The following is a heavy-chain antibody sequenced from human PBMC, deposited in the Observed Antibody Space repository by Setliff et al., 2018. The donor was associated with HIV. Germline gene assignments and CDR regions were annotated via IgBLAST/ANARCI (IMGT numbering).Heavy chain of an antibody. CDR2: IYYSGSA. D-gene: IGHD6-19*01. CDR3: ARGGTVSADFDS. CDR1: GGSISSDDYY. Sequence: PSETLSLTCTVSGGSISSDDYYWNWIRQPPGKGLEWIGSIYYSGSAYYNPSFKSRVTLSVDTSENQFSLRLSSVTAADTAVYFCARGGTVSADFDSWGQGTLVTVSS. J-gene: IGHJ4*02. V-gene: IGHV4-39*07.